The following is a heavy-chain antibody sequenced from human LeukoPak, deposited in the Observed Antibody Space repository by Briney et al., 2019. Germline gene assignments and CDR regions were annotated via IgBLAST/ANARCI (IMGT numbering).Heavy chain of an antibody. D-gene: IGHD2-15*01. CDR1: VFTFSDHD. CDR3: TRRPDCSGGTCFVDY. V-gene: IGHV3-72*01. J-gene: IGHJ4*01. Sequence: SLRLSCAVSVFTFSDHDMAWVRQAPGKGLESVGRSSNKDNNYSTSYASSVKGRFTISRDDSAKSLFLQMSSLKTEDTAVYYCTRRPDCSGGTCFVDYWDHGPLVTVSS. CDR2: SSNKDNNYST.